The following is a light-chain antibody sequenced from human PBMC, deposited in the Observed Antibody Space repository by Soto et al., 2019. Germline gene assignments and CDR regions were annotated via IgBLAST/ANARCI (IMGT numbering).Light chain of an antibody. CDR3: QQYYSWPLT. V-gene: IGKV3-15*01. Sequence: EIVMTQSRATLSVCPGERGTLSCRASQSTNNYITWYQQKPGQAPRLLIDDASTRATGVPARFSGSGSGTEFTLTISSLQSEDFAVYYCQQYYSWPLTFGGGTKVDIK. J-gene: IGKJ4*01. CDR2: DAS. CDR1: QSTNNY.